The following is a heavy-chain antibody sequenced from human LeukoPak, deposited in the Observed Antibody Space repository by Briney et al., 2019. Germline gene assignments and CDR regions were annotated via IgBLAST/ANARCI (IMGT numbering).Heavy chain of an antibody. J-gene: IGHJ4*02. V-gene: IGHV3-11*06. D-gene: IGHD6-13*01. CDR3: ALHSSSWTIDS. CDR1: GFTFSDYY. Sequence: GGSLGLSCAVSGFTFSDYYMSWIRQAPGRWLEWVSYISSSSTYTKYADSVKGRVTISRDNAKNSLYLQMNSLRAEDTAVYYCALHSSSWTIDSWGQGTLVTVSS. CDR2: ISSSSTYT.